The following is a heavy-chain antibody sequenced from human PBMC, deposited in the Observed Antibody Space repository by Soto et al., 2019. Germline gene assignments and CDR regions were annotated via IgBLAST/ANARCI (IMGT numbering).Heavy chain of an antibody. Sequence: GGPLRLSCAPAGFTFSNYGIHWARQAPGKGLEWVAVIWYDGSNKVYADSVKGRFTISRDNSKNTLYLQMNSLRAEDTAVYYCARDMSGDYGALDTWGQGTMVTVSS. CDR3: ARDMSGDYGALDT. J-gene: IGHJ3*02. D-gene: IGHD4-17*01. CDR1: GFTFSNYG. CDR2: IWYDGSNK. V-gene: IGHV3-33*01.